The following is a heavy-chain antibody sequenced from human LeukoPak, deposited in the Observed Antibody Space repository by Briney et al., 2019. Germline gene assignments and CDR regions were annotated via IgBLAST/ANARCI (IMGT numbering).Heavy chain of an antibody. Sequence: GGSLRLSCAASGFTFSSYWMHWVRQAPGKGLVWVSRINSDGSSTSYADSVKGRFTISRDNAKNTLYLQMNSLRAEDTAVYYCARMGLVGARFRGMGVWGQGTTVTVSS. CDR3: ARMGLVGARFRGMGV. D-gene: IGHD1-26*01. CDR1: GFTFSSYW. V-gene: IGHV3-74*01. CDR2: INSDGSST. J-gene: IGHJ6*02.